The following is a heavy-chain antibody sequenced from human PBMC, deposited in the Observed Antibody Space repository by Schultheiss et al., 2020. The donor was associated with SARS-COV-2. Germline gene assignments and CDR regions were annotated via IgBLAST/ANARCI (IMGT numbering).Heavy chain of an antibody. V-gene: IGHV3-21*04. CDR2: ISGSSSYI. Sequence: SCAASGFTFSSYSMNWVRQAPGKGLEWVSSISGSSSYIYYADSLMGRFTISRDNAKNSLYLQMNSLRAEDTAVYYCARPAGRGSTSYGMDVWGQGTTVTVSS. D-gene: IGHD2-2*01. J-gene: IGHJ6*02. CDR3: ARPAGRGSTSYGMDV. CDR1: GFTFSSYS.